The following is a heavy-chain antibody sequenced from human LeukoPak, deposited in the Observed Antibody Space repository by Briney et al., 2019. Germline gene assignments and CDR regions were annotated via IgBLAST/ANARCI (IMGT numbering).Heavy chain of an antibody. CDR2: TYYRSKWYN. J-gene: IGHJ3*02. CDR3: ARDKEDQQLVADNTDAFDI. CDR1: GDSVSSNSAA. Sequence: SQTLSLTCAISGDSVSSNSAAWNWIRQSPSRGLEWLGRTYYRSKWYNDYAVSVKSRITINPDTSKNQFSLQLNSVTPEDTAVYYCARDKEDQQLVADNTDAFDIWGQGTMVTVSS. D-gene: IGHD6-13*01. V-gene: IGHV6-1*01.